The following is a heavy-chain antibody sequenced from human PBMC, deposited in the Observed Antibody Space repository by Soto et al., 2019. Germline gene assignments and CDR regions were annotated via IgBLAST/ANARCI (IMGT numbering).Heavy chain of an antibody. Sequence: QVQLVESGGGVVQPGRSLRLSCAASGFTFSSYGMHWVRQAPGKGLEWVAVIWYDGSNKYYADSVKGRFTISRDNSKNTLYRQMNSLRAEDTAVYYCARGGGSLSSSWYGIDYWGQGALVTVSS. CDR3: ARGGGSLSSSWYGIDY. CDR1: GFTFSSYG. V-gene: IGHV3-33*01. CDR2: IWYDGSNK. J-gene: IGHJ4*02. D-gene: IGHD6-13*01.